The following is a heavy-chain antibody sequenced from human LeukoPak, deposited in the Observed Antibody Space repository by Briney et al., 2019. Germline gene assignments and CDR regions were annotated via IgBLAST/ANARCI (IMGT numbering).Heavy chain of an antibody. D-gene: IGHD5-18*01. J-gene: IGHJ4*02. CDR1: GFGFSYAW. CDR2: IKRKSDGETT. Sequence: PGGSLRLSCAASGFGFSYAWMSWVRQAPGKGPEWIGRIKRKSDGETTDYAAPVKGRFTISRDDSKNTLFLQMNSLKTEDTAFYYCTTAPSGYAYMNGWHLDYWGQGVLVTVSS. CDR3: TTAPSGYAYMNGWHLDY. V-gene: IGHV3-15*01.